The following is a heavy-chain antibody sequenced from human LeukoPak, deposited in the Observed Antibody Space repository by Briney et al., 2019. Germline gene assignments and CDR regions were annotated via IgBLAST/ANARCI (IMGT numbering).Heavy chain of an antibody. CDR2: INHSGST. CDR3: ARGGPETQYMTTVTSWRAFDI. D-gene: IGHD4-17*01. J-gene: IGHJ3*02. Sequence: SETLSLTCAVYGGSFSGYYWSWIRQPPGKGLEWIGEINHSGSTNYNPSLKSRVTISVDTSKNQFSLKLSSVTAADTAVYYCARGGPETQYMTTVTSWRAFDIWGQGTMVTVSS. CDR1: GGSFSGYY. V-gene: IGHV4-34*01.